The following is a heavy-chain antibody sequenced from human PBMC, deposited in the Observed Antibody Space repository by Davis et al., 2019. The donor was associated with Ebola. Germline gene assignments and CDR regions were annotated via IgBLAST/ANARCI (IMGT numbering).Heavy chain of an antibody. D-gene: IGHD3-9*01. Sequence: GESLKISCAASGFTFSSYWMSWVRQAPGKGLEWVANIKQDGSEKYYVDSVKGRFTISRDNAKNSLYLQMNSLRAEDTAVYYCARDLGDILTGYYIWGQGTLVTVSS. CDR3: ARDLGDILTGYYI. V-gene: IGHV3-7*03. CDR1: GFTFSSYW. CDR2: IKQDGSEK. J-gene: IGHJ4*02.